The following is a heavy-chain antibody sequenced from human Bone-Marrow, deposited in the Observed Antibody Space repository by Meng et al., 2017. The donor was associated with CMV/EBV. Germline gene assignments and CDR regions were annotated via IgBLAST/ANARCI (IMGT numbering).Heavy chain of an antibody. J-gene: IGHJ4*02. CDR2: IRYDGGIK. Sequence: GESLKISCAASGFTFSNYGMHWVRQAPGKGLEWVAFIRYDGGIKYYADSVKGRFTISRDNSKNTLFLQMDSLRPEDTAVYYCAKDVDPMILVAMVYFDCWGQGTLVTGSS. CDR1: GFTFSNYG. V-gene: IGHV3-30*02. CDR3: AKDVDPMILVAMVYFDC. D-gene: IGHD3-22*01.